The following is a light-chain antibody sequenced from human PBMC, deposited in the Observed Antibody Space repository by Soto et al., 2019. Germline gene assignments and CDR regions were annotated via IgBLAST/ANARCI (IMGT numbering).Light chain of an antibody. Sequence: EIVLTQSPATLSVSPGERATLSCRASQSVINNLAWYQQKPGQGPRLLIFGASTRATDIPARFSGSGSGTEFTLTISSRQAEDFAGDYCQQYSHWRPLTFGGGTKVEIK. CDR1: QSVINN. J-gene: IGKJ4*02. CDR3: QQYSHWRPLT. CDR2: GAS. V-gene: IGKV3-15*01.